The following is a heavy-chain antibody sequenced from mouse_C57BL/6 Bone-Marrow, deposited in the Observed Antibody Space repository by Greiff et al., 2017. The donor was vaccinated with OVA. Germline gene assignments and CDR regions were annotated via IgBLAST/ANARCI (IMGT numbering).Heavy chain of an antibody. CDR3: ARYNDGFAY. J-gene: IGHJ3*01. Sequence: QVQLQQPGAELVKPGASVKLSCTASGYTFTSYWMHWVKQRPGQGLEWIGMIHPNSGSTNYNEKFRSKATLTVDKSSRTAYLQLSSLTSEDSAVYYWARYNDGFAYWGQGTLVTVSA. V-gene: IGHV1-64*01. D-gene: IGHD1-3*01. CDR2: IHPNSGST. CDR1: GYTFTSYW.